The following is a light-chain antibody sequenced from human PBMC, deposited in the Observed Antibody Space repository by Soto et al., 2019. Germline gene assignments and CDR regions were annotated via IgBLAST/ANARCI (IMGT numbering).Light chain of an antibody. CDR2: DVS. CDR3: SSYTSSSTLDV. Sequence: QSVLTQPASVSGSPGQSITISCTGTSSDVGGYNYVSWYQQHPGKAPKLMNYDVSNRPSGVSNRFSGSKSGNTASLTISGLQAEEQADYYCSSYTSSSTLDVFGTGTKVTVL. J-gene: IGLJ1*01. CDR1: SSDVGGYNY. V-gene: IGLV2-14*01.